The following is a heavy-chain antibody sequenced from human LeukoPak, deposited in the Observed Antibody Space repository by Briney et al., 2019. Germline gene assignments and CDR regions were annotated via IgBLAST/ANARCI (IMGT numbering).Heavy chain of an antibody. CDR3: ARTRDTPPLYYYDSSGYFDY. D-gene: IGHD3-22*01. Sequence: ASVKVSGKASGYTFTSYGISWVRQAPGQGLEWMGWISAYNGNTNYAQKLQGRVTMTTDTSTSTAYMELRSLRSDDTAVYYCARTRDTPPLYYYDSSGYFDYWGQGTLVTVSS. CDR2: ISAYNGNT. CDR1: GYTFTSYG. J-gene: IGHJ4*02. V-gene: IGHV1-18*01.